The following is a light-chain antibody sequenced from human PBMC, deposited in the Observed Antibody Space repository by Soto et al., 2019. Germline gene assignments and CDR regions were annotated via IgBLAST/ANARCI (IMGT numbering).Light chain of an antibody. V-gene: IGLV1-40*01. CDR1: SSNIGAGYD. J-gene: IGLJ1*01. CDR3: QSYDSSLSGSDV. CDR2: GNS. Sequence: QPVLTQPPSVPGAPGQRVTISCTGSSSNIGAGYDVHWYQQLPGTAPKLLIYGNSNRPSGVPDRFSGSKSGTSASLAITGLQAEDEADYYCQSYDSSLSGSDVFGTGTKVTVL.